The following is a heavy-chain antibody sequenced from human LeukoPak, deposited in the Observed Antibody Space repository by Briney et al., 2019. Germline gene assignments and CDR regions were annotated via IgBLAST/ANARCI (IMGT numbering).Heavy chain of an antibody. Sequence: GGSLRLSCAASGFTFSSYAMNWVRQAPGKGLEWVSGTGSTGVSTFYADSVRGRFTVSRDNSKNTLSLQMNSLRAEDTAVYYCAKDPGVVPAHYFDYWGQGTLVTVSS. J-gene: IGHJ4*02. CDR3: AKDPGVVPAHYFDY. V-gene: IGHV3-23*01. D-gene: IGHD2-2*01. CDR2: TGSTGVST. CDR1: GFTFSSYA.